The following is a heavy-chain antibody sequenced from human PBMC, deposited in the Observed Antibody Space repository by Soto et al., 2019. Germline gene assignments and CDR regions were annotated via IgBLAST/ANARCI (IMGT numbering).Heavy chain of an antibody. CDR3: TRAAWFPYLSFY. D-gene: IGHD3-10*01. CDR1: GFTFSRFE. V-gene: IGHV3-48*03. Sequence: PGGSLRLSCAASGFTFSRFELHWVRQAPGKGLEWISYISSSGSIAYYASSVEGRFTISRDNANNSVYLQMDSLRAEDTALYYCTRAAWFPYLSFYWGQGALVTVSS. CDR2: ISSSGSIA. J-gene: IGHJ4*02.